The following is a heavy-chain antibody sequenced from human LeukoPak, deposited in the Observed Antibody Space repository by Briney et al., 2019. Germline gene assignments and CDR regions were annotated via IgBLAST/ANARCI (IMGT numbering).Heavy chain of an antibody. CDR3: ARGLAPTSGYYEGGYYYFDS. D-gene: IGHD3-22*01. J-gene: IGHJ4*02. CDR1: GGSFSGYY. Sequence: SETLSLTCAVNGGSFSGYYWSWIRQPPGKSLEWIGQINHSGSTNNNPSLKGRVTISVATSKNQFFLELTSVTAADTAVYYCARGLAPTSGYYEGGYYYFDSWGQGILVTVSS. CDR2: INHSGST. V-gene: IGHV4-34*01.